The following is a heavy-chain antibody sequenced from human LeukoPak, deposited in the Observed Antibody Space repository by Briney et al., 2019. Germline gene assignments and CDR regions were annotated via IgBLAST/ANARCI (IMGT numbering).Heavy chain of an antibody. CDR3: ASSREGIPTYVWGSYRPQYYFDY. D-gene: IGHD3-16*02. J-gene: IGHJ4*02. CDR2: IYTSGST. CDR1: GGSISSYY. Sequence: KPSETLSLTCTVSGGSISSYYWSWIRQPAGKGLEWIGRIYTSGSTNYNPSLKSRVTMSVDTSKNQFSLKLSSVTAADTAVYYCASSREGIPTYVWGSYRPQYYFDYWGQGTLVTVSS. V-gene: IGHV4-4*07.